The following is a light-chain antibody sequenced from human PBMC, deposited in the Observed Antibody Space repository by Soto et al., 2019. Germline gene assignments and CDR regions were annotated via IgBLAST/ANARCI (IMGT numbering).Light chain of an antibody. V-gene: IGKV3-20*01. Sequence: EIVLTQSPGTLSLSPGERATLSCRASQSFSSSYLAWYQQKPGQAPRLLIYGASSRASGIPDRFSGSGSGTDLTLTISRLEPEDFAVYYCQQYGTSITFGQGTRLE. J-gene: IGKJ5*01. CDR1: QSFSSSY. CDR2: GAS. CDR3: QQYGTSIT.